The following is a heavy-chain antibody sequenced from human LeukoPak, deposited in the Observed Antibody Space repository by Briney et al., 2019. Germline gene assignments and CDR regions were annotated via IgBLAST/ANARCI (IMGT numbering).Heavy chain of an antibody. CDR1: GFTFSTYS. J-gene: IGHJ4*02. Sequence: GGSLTLSCEASGFTFSTYSMNWVRQAPGRGLDWVSSISSSSTYIYYADSLKGRFTTSRDNAKNSLYLRMNSLRAEDTAVYYCAREYCSGGSCYSFDYWGQGTLVTVSS. CDR2: ISSSSTYI. V-gene: IGHV3-21*01. D-gene: IGHD2-15*01. CDR3: AREYCSGGSCYSFDY.